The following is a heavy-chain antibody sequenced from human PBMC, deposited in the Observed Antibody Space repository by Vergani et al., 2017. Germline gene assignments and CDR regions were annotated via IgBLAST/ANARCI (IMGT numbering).Heavy chain of an antibody. CDR1: GGSFSGYY. CDR2: INHSGST. Sequence: QVQLQQWGAGLLKPSETLSLTCAVYGGSFSGYYWSWIRQPPGKGLEWIGEINHSGSTNYNPSLKSRVTISVDTSKNQFSLKLSSVTAADTAVYYCARGLDDSSGYYYEVVFDYWGQGTLVTVSS. CDR3: ARGLDDSSGYYYEVVFDY. D-gene: IGHD3-22*01. V-gene: IGHV4-34*01. J-gene: IGHJ4*02.